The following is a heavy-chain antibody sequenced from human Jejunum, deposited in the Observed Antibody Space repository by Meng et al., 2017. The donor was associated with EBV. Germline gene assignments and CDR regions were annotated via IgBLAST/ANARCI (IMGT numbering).Heavy chain of an antibody. CDR3: TILLHCDGGICYSYDY. D-gene: IGHD2-15*01. Sequence: VELVQSGAEVKEPGASVKVSCKASGYTFTNYGVSWVRQAPGQGLEWMGWISAYNGNTDYAQKLQGRVTMTTDTPTSTAYMELRSLRSDDTAVYYCTILLHCDGGICYSYDYWGQGTLVTVSS. CDR1: GYTFTNYG. V-gene: IGHV1-18*01. CDR2: ISAYNGNT. J-gene: IGHJ4*02.